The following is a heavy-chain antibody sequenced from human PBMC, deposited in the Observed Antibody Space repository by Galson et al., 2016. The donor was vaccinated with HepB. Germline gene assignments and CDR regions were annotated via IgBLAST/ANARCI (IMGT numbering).Heavy chain of an antibody. CDR3: SIRLDF. CDR2: INKDGSVK. J-gene: IGHJ4*02. D-gene: IGHD5-24*01. CDR1: GFTFSSDW. Sequence: SLRLSCAVSGFTFSSDWMDWVRQAPGKGLEWVANINKDGSVKHYVDSVKGRFTVSRNNSKNSLYLQMNSLRAEDTAVYYCSIRLDFWGQGTLVTVSS. V-gene: IGHV3-7*01.